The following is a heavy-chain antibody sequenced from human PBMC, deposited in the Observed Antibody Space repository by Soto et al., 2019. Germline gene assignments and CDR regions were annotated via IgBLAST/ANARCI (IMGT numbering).Heavy chain of an antibody. Sequence: EVQLVESGGGLVQPGGSLRLSCAASGFTFSRYSMNWVRQAPGKGLEWVSSISSSSSYIYYADSVKGRFTISRDNAKNSLYLQMNSLRAEDTAVYYCARVLGPQGEVVTAIFDYWGQGTLVTVSS. CDR3: ARVLGPQGEVVTAIFDY. CDR2: ISSSSSYI. V-gene: IGHV3-21*01. CDR1: GFTFSRYS. D-gene: IGHD2-21*02. J-gene: IGHJ4*02.